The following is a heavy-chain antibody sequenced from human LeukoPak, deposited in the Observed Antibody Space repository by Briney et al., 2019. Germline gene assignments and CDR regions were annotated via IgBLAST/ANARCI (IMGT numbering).Heavy chain of an antibody. J-gene: IGHJ4*02. CDR3: ARAAAGTHYFDY. CDR2: IYYSGST. V-gene: IGHV4-59*01. Sequence: ASETLSLTCTVSGGSISSYYWSWIRQPPGKGLEWIGYIYYSGSTNYNPSPKSRVTISVDTSKNQFSLKLSSVTAADTAVYYCARAAAGTHYFDYWGQGTLVTVSS. D-gene: IGHD6-13*01. CDR1: GGSISSYY.